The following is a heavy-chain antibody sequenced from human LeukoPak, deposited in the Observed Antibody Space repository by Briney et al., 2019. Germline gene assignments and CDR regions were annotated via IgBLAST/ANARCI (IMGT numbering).Heavy chain of an antibody. CDR3: ARSVSLERITISLDY. Sequence: AASVKVSCKASGYTFTSYYMHWVRQAPGQGLEWMGIVNPSGGSTSYAQKFQGRVTMTRDMSTSTVYMELSSLRSEDTAVYFCARSVSLERITISLDYWGQGTLVTVSS. CDR1: GYTFTSYY. D-gene: IGHD3-9*01. J-gene: IGHJ4*02. V-gene: IGHV1-46*01. CDR2: VNPSGGST.